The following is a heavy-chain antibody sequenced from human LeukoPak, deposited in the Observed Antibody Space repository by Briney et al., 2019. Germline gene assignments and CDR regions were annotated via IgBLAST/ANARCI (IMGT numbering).Heavy chain of an antibody. V-gene: IGHV1-69*02. CDR1: GYTFSSYT. CDR3: ARAHYYDSRYNWFDP. CDR2: IIPILGIA. Sequence: SVKVSCKASGYTFSSYTISWVRQAPGQGLEWMGRIIPILGIANYAQKFQGRVTITADKSTSTAYMELSSLRSEDTAVYYCARAHYYDSRYNWFDPWGQGTLVTVSS. D-gene: IGHD3-22*01. J-gene: IGHJ5*02.